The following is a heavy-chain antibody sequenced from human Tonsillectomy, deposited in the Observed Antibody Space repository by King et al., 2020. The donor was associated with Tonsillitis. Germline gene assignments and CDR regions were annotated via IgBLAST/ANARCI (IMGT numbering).Heavy chain of an antibody. CDR1: GGSFSGYY. Sequence: VQLPQWGAGLLKPSETLSLTCAVYGGSFSGYYWSWIRQPPGKGLEWIGEINHSGSTNYNPSLKSRVTISVDTSKNQFSLKLSSVTAADTAVYYCARGGWWLVLFGPYGMDVWGQGTTVTVSS. D-gene: IGHD6-19*01. CDR3: ARGGWWLVLFGPYGMDV. V-gene: IGHV4-34*01. CDR2: INHSGST. J-gene: IGHJ6*02.